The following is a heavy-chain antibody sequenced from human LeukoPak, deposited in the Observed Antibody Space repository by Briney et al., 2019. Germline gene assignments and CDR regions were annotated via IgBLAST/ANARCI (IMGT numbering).Heavy chain of an antibody. V-gene: IGHV1-2*02. CDR1: GYTFTTYY. CDR3: ARSPTKRVTEDY. J-gene: IGHJ4*02. CDR2: IDPTSGKT. D-gene: IGHD5-18*01. Sequence: GASVKVSCKASGYTFTTYYIHWVRQAPGQGLEWMGVIDPTSGKTNYAQKFQGRVTMTRDTSISTAYMELSRLRSDDTALYYCARSPTKRVTEDYWGQGTLVTVSS.